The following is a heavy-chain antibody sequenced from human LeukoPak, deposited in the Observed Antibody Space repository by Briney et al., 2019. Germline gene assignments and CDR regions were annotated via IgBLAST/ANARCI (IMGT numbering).Heavy chain of an antibody. Sequence: WETLSLTCALSGGSIKNYYWSWIRQPPGKGLEWIGYVYYTGTTSYNPSLKSRVTISVETSKNQFSLTLNSVTAADTAVYHCARQSDPYYHYGLDFWGQGTTVIVSS. J-gene: IGHJ6*02. CDR3: ARQSDPYYHYGLDF. CDR2: VYYTGTT. V-gene: IGHV4-59*01. CDR1: GGSIKNYY.